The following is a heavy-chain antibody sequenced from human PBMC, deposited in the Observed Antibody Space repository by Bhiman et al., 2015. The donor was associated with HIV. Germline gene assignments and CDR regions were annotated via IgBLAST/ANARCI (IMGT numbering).Heavy chain of an antibody. CDR3: ARDPGGEGWFDP. V-gene: IGHV3-21*01. D-gene: IGHD3-16*01. CDR2: ISSTSTTI. Sequence: EVQLVESGGGLVKPGGSLRLSCAASGFTFSTYNMNWVRQAPGKGLEWVSLISSTSTTIFYADSVKGRFTISRDNAKKSLYLQMSSLRAEDTAVYYCARDPGGEGWFDPWGQGTLVTVSS. CDR1: GFTFSTYN. J-gene: IGHJ5*02.